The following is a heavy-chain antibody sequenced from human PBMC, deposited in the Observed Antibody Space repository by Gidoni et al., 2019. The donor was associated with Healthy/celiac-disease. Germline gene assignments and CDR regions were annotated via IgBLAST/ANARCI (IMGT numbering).Heavy chain of an antibody. V-gene: IGHV3-48*01. CDR1: VFPFSSYS. D-gene: IGHD1-26*01. CDR3: ARDAFEWELLTFDD. Sequence: EVQLVESWGCLVQPGGSLSLSCAASVFPFSSYSMNWVRQAPGKGLEWVSYISSSSSTIYYADSVKGRYTISRDNAKNSLYLQMNSLRAEETAVYYCARDAFEWELLTFDDWGQGTLVTVSS. CDR2: ISSSSSTI. J-gene: IGHJ4*02.